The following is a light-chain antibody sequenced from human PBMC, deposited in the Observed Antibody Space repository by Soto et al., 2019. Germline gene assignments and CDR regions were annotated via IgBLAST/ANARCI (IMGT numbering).Light chain of an antibody. J-gene: IGLJ1*01. Sequence: QSVLAQPPSASGSPGQSVTISCTGTSSDVGGYNYVSWYQQHPGKAPKLIIYEVSKQPSGVPDRFSGSKSGSTASLTVSGLQAEDEADYYCSSYAGSNIHYVFGTGTKVTVL. V-gene: IGLV2-8*01. CDR3: SSYAGSNIHYV. CDR1: SSDVGGYNY. CDR2: EVS.